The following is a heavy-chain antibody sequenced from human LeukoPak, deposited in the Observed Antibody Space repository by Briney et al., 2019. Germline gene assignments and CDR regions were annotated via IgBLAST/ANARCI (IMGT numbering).Heavy chain of an antibody. CDR3: ARPWSYYGSGSYYDAFDI. V-gene: IGHV4-34*01. CDR1: GGSFSGYY. CDR2: VNHSGST. J-gene: IGHJ3*02. Sequence: SETLSLTCAVYGGSFSGYYWSWIRQPPGKGLEWIGEVNHSGSTNYNPSLKSRVTISVDTFKTQFSLKLNSVTAADTAVYYCARPWSYYGSGSYYDAFDIWGQGTMVTVSS. D-gene: IGHD3-10*01.